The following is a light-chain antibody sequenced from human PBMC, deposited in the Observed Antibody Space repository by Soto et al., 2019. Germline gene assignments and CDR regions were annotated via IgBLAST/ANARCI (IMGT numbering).Light chain of an antibody. J-gene: IGKJ3*01. V-gene: IGKV1-39*01. CDR1: QSISSY. CDR3: QESYSTPPFT. CDR2: DAS. Sequence: DIQMTQSPSSLSASVGDRVTITCRASQSISSYLNWYQQKPGKAPKVLIYDASSLQSGVPSRFSGSGSGTDFTLTISSLQPEDFATYYCQESYSTPPFTFGPGPKVDIK.